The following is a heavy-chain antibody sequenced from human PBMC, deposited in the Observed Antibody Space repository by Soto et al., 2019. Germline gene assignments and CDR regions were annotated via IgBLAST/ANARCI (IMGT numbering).Heavy chain of an antibody. V-gene: IGHV2-26*01. CDR1: GFSLSTGIMG. Sequence: XGPTLVNATETLTLTCTVSGFSLSTGIMGVSWIRQPPGKALEWLAHIFSDNERSYSTSMQGRLTISKDPSGSQVVLSMTNLDPADTGTYYCVRMNADSYQFYYAMDVWGQGTTVTVSS. J-gene: IGHJ6*02. CDR2: IFSDNER. CDR3: VRMNADSYQFYYAMDV. D-gene: IGHD4-17*01.